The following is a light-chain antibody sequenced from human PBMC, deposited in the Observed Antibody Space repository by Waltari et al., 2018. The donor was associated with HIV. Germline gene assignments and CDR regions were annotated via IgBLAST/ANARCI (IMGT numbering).Light chain of an antibody. CDR2: GST. V-gene: IGLV1-40*01. CDR1: RSNIGAGYD. J-gene: IGLJ1*01. Sequence: QSVLTQPPSVSGAPGQRVTISCTGSRSNIGAGYDVHWYRHLPGTAPQLLIYGSTNRPSGVPGRFSGSKSGTSASLAITGLQAEDEAEYFCQSYDNSLGGFYVFVTGTMLTV. CDR3: QSYDNSLGGFYV.